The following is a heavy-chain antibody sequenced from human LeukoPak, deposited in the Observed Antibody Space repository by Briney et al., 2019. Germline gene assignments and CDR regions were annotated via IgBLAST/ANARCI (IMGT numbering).Heavy chain of an antibody. Sequence: GASVKVSCKASGGTFSSYAISWVRQAPGQGLEWMGRIIPILGIANYAQKFQGRVTITADKSTSTAYMEQSSLRSEDTAVYYCAREVVEMATIRYWYFDYWGQGTLVTVSS. J-gene: IGHJ4*02. CDR3: AREVVEMATIRYWYFDY. CDR2: IIPILGIA. D-gene: IGHD5-24*01. CDR1: GGTFSSYA. V-gene: IGHV1-69*04.